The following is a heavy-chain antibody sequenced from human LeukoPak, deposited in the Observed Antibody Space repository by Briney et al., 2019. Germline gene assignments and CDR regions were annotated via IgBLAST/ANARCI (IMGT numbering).Heavy chain of an antibody. J-gene: IGHJ5*02. D-gene: IGHD3-22*01. V-gene: IGHV4-34*01. Sequence: SETLSLTCAVYGGSFSGYYWSWIRQPPGKGLEWIGEINHSGSTNYNPSLKNRVTISVDTSKNQFSLNLSSVTAADTAVYYCARLLRNWFDPWGQGTLVAVSS. CDR2: INHSGST. CDR1: GGSFSGYY. CDR3: ARLLRNWFDP.